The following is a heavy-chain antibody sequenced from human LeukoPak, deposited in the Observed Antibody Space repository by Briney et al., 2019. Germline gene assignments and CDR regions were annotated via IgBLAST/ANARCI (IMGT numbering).Heavy chain of an antibody. D-gene: IGHD1-26*01. J-gene: IGHJ4*02. V-gene: IGHV4-38-2*01. CDR1: GYSISSGYY. CDR2: IYHSGST. CDR3: ARREVGATILGGNYFDY. Sequence: KPSETLSLTCAVSGYSISSGYYWGWIRQPPGKGLEWIGSIYHSGSTYYNPSLKSRVTISVDTSRNQFSLKLSSVTAADTAVYYCARREVGATILGGNYFDYWGQGTLSPSPQ.